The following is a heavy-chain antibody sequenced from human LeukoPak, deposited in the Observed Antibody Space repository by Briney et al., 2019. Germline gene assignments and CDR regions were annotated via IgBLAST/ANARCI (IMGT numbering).Heavy chain of an antibody. J-gene: IGHJ4*02. V-gene: IGHV3-7*01. CDR2: IHPEGNEK. Sequence: PGGSLRLSCAVSGFTFSKFWMSWVRQAPGRGLEWVANIHPEGNEKYHVEAVKGRFTISRDNAKNLLFLQMNGLRVEDTAVYYCARRDDFSGDHWGQGTLVTVSS. CDR1: GFTFSKFW. D-gene: IGHD1-1*01. CDR3: ARRDDFSGDH.